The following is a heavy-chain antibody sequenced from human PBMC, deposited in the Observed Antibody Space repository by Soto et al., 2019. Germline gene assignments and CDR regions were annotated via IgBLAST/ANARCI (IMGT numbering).Heavy chain of an antibody. V-gene: IGHV5-51*01. Sequence: GESLKISCKASEYTFTSYWIGWVRQMPGKGLEWMGIIFPVDSDTRYSPSFQGQVTISVDKSISTAYLQWSSLKASDSAMYYCERLSGSVVVGGRHSDYLGKGTRVTVSS. CDR2: IFPVDSDT. CDR3: ERLSGSVVVGGRHSDY. CDR1: EYTFTSYW. J-gene: IGHJ4*02. D-gene: IGHD3-16*01.